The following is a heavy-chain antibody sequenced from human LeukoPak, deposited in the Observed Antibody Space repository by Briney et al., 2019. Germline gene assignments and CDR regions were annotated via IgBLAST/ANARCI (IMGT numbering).Heavy chain of an antibody. CDR2: IYSGGST. Sequence: PGGSLRLSCAASGFTVSSNYMSWVRQAPGKGLEWVSVIYSGGSTYYADSVKGRFTISRDNSKNTLYLQMNSLRAEDTAVYYCARTLAGYSSSWYEGATTPVDYWGQGTLVTVSS. V-gene: IGHV3-53*01. CDR1: GFTVSSNY. J-gene: IGHJ4*02. CDR3: ARTLAGYSSSWYEGATTPVDY. D-gene: IGHD6-13*01.